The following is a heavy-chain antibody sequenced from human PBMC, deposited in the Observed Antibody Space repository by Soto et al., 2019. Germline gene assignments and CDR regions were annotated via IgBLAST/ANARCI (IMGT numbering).Heavy chain of an antibody. CDR1: GFTFSSYW. CDR2: IKEDGSEK. D-gene: IGHD4-17*01. CDR3: ARGQKFMTTVLTGYYFDY. Sequence: EVQLVESGGGLVQPGGSLRLSCAVSGFTFSSYWMSWVRQAPGKGLEWVASIKEDGSEKYYVDSVKGRFTISRDDAKNSLFLQMNSLRAEDTAVFYCARGQKFMTTVLTGYYFDYWGQGGLVTVSS. J-gene: IGHJ4*02. V-gene: IGHV3-7*03.